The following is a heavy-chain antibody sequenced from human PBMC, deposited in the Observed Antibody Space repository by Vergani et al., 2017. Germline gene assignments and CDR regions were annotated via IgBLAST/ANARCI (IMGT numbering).Heavy chain of an antibody. CDR1: GGSISSYY. D-gene: IGHD3-22*01. CDR2: IYYSGST. CDR3: ARGDYYDSSGYPNHSYYYYGMDV. J-gene: IGHJ6*02. V-gene: IGHV4-59*01. Sequence: QVQLQQWGAGLVKPSETLSLTCTVSGGSISSYYWSWIRQPPGKGLEWIGYIYYSGSTNYNPSLKSRVTISVDTSKNQFSLKLSSVTAADTAVYYCARGDYYDSSGYPNHSYYYYGMDVWGQGTTVTVSS.